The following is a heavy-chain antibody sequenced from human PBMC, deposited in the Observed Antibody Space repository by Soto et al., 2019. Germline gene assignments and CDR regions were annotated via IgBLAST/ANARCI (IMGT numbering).Heavy chain of an antibody. Sequence: VVSLILSCAASGCTFSIFSMHWFRQAPGKGLEYVSGISSNGDSTYYADSVKGRFTISRDNSKNTLYLQMSSLRAVDTAVYYCVHTRYTVQITHTWGQGTLVTVSS. D-gene: IGHD4-17*01. CDR1: GCTFSIFS. CDR3: VHTRYTVQITHT. J-gene: IGHJ5*02. CDR2: ISSNGDST. V-gene: IGHV3-64D*06.